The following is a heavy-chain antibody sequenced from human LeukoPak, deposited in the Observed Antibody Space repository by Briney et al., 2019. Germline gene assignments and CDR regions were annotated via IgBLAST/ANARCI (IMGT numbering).Heavy chain of an antibody. V-gene: IGHV4-61*08. Sequence: SETLSLTCAVSGGSISSGGYSWSWIRQPPGKGLEWIGYIYYSGSTNYNPSLKSRVTISVDTSKNQFSLKLSSVTAADTAVYYCARQLERLWAFDIWGQGTMVTVSS. CDR2: IYYSGST. J-gene: IGHJ3*02. CDR3: ARQLERLWAFDI. CDR1: GGSISSGGYS. D-gene: IGHD1-1*01.